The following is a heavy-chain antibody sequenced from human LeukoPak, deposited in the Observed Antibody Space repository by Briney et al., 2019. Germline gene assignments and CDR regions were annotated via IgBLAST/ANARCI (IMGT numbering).Heavy chain of an antibody. Sequence: GGSLRLSCAASGYTFSSYCMSCVRQAPGKGLEWVAIIKQDGSEAYYVDSVKGRFTVSRDNAKNSLYLQMNSLRAEDTAVYYCARDTSSIVGPRFDYWGQGTLVTVSS. CDR3: ARDTSSIVGPRFDY. V-gene: IGHV3-7*01. J-gene: IGHJ4*02. CDR1: GYTFSSYC. CDR2: IKQDGSEA. D-gene: IGHD1-26*01.